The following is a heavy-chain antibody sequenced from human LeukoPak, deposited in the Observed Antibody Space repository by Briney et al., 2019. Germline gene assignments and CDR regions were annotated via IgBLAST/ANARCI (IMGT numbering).Heavy chain of an antibody. Sequence: SETLSLTCNVSGESISSHYWSWTRQSPGKGLEWIGYVTNSGTTKFNPSLKSRVTISRDTSKNQISLRLSSVTAADTAVYYCARDSVSSGDHWFDPWGQGTLVTVSS. CDR3: ARDSVSSGDHWFDP. V-gene: IGHV4-59*11. D-gene: IGHD4-17*01. J-gene: IGHJ5*02. CDR2: VTNSGTT. CDR1: GESISSHY.